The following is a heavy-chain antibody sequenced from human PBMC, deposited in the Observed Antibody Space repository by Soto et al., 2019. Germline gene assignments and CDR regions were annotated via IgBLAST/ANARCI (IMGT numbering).Heavy chain of an antibody. V-gene: IGHV3-30*18. CDR3: AKAKGDYVQRYYYYYMDI. Sequence: QVQLVESGGGVVQPGRSLRLSCAASGFTFSSYGMHWVRQAPGKGLEWVAVISYDGSNKYYADSVKGRFTISRDNSKNTLYLQMNRQRAEDTAVYYCAKAKGDYVQRYYYYYMDIWGKGTKVTVSS. CDR2: ISYDGSNK. D-gene: IGHD4-17*01. J-gene: IGHJ6*03. CDR1: GFTFSSYG.